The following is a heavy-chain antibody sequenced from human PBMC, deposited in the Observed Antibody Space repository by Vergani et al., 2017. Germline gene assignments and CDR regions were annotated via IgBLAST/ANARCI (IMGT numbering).Heavy chain of an antibody. J-gene: IGHJ4*02. CDR1: GYTFSNSY. D-gene: IGHD3-9*01. CDR3: ARGDYGILTGYRY. CDR2: INPSGGHT. Sequence: QVQVVQSGAEVKKSGASVKVSCKTSGYTFSNSYMHWVLQAPGQGLAWLGIINPSGGHTNYAQKFQGKVTMTRDTSTSTVYMELSSLRSEDTAIYYCARGDYGILTGYRYWGQGTLVTVSA. V-gene: IGHV1-46*03.